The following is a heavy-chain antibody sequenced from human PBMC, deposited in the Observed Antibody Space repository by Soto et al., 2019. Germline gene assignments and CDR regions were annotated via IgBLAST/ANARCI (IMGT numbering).Heavy chain of an antibody. V-gene: IGHV3-23*01. Sequence: GGSLRLSCAASGFTFSSYAMSWVRQAPGKGLEWVSAISGSGGSTYYADSVKGRFTISRDNSKNTLYLQMNSLRAEDTAVYYCAKEIGGYDFIESYNSSWRQVNPYLDYWGQGTLVTVSS. J-gene: IGHJ4*02. D-gene: IGHD6-13*01. CDR1: GFTFSSYA. CDR2: ISGSGGST. CDR3: AKEIGGYDFIESYNSSWRQVNPYLDY.